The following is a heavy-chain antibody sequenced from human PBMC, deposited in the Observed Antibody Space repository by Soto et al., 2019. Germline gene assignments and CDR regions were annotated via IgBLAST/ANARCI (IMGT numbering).Heavy chain of an antibody. J-gene: IGHJ4*02. CDR2: IGTSQSDT. CDR3: ARDLDSGRVPGVYSLDY. Sequence: QVQLVESGGGLVKPGGSLRLSCAASGFSFSDYYMTWIRQAPGKGLEWVSYIGTSQSDTRHAASVKGRFTISRDNAKNCLYLQMNSLRAEDTAVYYCARDLDSGRVPGVYSLDYWGQGTLVSVSS. V-gene: IGHV3-11*06. CDR1: GFSFSDYY. D-gene: IGHD1-26*01.